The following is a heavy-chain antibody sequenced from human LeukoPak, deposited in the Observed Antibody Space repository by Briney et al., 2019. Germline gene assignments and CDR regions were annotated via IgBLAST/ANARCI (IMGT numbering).Heavy chain of an antibody. J-gene: IGHJ6*02. CDR1: GFTFSSYW. D-gene: IGHD3-3*01. V-gene: IGHV3-74*01. CDR3: AREGTYYDFWSGFHPDYYGMDV. CDR2: IKSDGSST. Sequence: PGGSLRLSCAASGFTFSSYWMHWVRQAPGKGLVWVSRIKSDGSSTSYADSVKGRFTISRDNAKNTLYLQMNSLRAEDTAVYYCAREGTYYDFWSGFHPDYYGMDVWGQGTTVTVSS.